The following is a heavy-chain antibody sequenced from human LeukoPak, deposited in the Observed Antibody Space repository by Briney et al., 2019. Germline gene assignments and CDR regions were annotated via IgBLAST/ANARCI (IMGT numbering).Heavy chain of an antibody. D-gene: IGHD6-13*01. J-gene: IGHJ3*02. CDR3: TRGSFFDI. CDR2: TYYRSKWYN. CDR1: RDSVSSNSAS. Sequence: SQTLSLTCAISRDSVSSNSASWNWIRLSPSRGLEWLGRTYYRSKWYNDYGTSLKSRITINPDTSKNQLSLQLNSVTPEDTAVYYCTRGSFFDIWGQGTMVTVSS. V-gene: IGHV6-1*01.